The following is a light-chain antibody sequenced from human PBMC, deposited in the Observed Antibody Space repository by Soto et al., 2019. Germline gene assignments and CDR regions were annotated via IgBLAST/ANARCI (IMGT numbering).Light chain of an antibody. CDR2: DAS. CDR3: HQRSNRLSIT. V-gene: IGKV3-11*01. J-gene: IGKJ5*01. Sequence: DIVLTQSPATLSLSPGERATLSCRASQSVSRYLAWYQQKPGQAPRLLIYDASNRATGIPARFSGSGSGTDFTLTFSRLEAEDFAIYYCHQRSNRLSITFGQGTRLEIK. CDR1: QSVSRY.